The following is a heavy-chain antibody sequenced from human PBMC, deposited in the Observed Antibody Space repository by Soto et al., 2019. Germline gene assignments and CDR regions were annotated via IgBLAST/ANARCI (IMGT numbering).Heavy chain of an antibody. D-gene: IGHD1-26*01. Sequence: QLQLQESGPGLVKPSETLSLTCTVSGGSISSSDYYWGWVRQPPGKGLEWIGNIDYSGSTYYNPSLKSRVTISVDTSRKQVSLRLSSVTAADTAVYYCARRNSGRPLDVWGQGTMVTVSS. J-gene: IGHJ3*01. CDR3: ARRNSGRPLDV. V-gene: IGHV4-39*01. CDR1: GGSISSSDYY. CDR2: IDYSGST.